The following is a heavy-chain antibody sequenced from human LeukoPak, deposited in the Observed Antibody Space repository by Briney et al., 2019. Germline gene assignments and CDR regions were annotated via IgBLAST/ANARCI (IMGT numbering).Heavy chain of an antibody. J-gene: IGHJ4*02. CDR3: ARDSSGYQ. CDR2: IKEDASEK. V-gene: IGHV3-7*01. Sequence: GESLRLSCAASGFTFSTYWMSWVRQAPGKGLEWVANIKEDASEKYYGDSVKGRFTISRDNAKNSLYLQLNSLRAEDTAVYYCARDSSGYQWGQGTLVTVSS. CDR1: GFTFSTYW. D-gene: IGHD3-22*01.